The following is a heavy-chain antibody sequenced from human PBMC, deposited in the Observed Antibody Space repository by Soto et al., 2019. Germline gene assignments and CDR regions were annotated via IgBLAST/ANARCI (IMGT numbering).Heavy chain of an antibody. Sequence: GGSLRLSCAASGFTFDDYAMHWVRQAPGKGLEWVSGFSWNSGSVGYADSVKGRFTISRDTAKNSLYLQMNSLRAEDTAFYYCAKAVSDSSAWRIFDYWGQGTLVTVSS. D-gene: IGHD6-19*01. J-gene: IGHJ4*02. V-gene: IGHV3-9*01. CDR1: GFTFDDYA. CDR2: FSWNSGSV. CDR3: AKAVSDSSAWRIFDY.